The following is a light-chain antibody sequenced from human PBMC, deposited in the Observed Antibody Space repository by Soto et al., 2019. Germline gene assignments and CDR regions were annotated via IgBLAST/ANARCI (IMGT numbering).Light chain of an antibody. CDR2: DVS. V-gene: IGLV2-14*01. J-gene: IGLJ1*01. Sequence: QSVLTQPASVSGSPGQSIAISCTGTSSDVGAYNYVSWYQQPPGKAPKLMIYDVSNRPSGVSNRFSGSKSGNTASLTISGLQPEDEADYYCSSYTTSNTRQIVFGTGTEVTVL. CDR3: SSYTTSNTRQIV. CDR1: SSDVGAYNY.